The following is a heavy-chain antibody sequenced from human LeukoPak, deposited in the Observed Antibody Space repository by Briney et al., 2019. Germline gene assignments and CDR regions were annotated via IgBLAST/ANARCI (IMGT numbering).Heavy chain of an antibody. CDR3: ARVEIQLCAMDY. CDR1: GYTFTSYY. J-gene: IGHJ4*02. D-gene: IGHD5-18*01. Sequence: ASVKLSCKSSGYTFTSYYMHWVRQAPGQGLEWVGIINPSGGSTSYAQNIQGRVNMTRDTSTSTVYMELSSLSSEDTAVYYCARVEIQLCAMDYWGQGTLVTVSS. V-gene: IGHV1-46*01. CDR2: INPSGGST.